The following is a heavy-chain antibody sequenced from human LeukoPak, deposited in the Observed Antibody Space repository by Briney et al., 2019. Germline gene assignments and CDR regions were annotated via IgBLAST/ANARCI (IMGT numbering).Heavy chain of an antibody. CDR3: AREQRGYDCYY. CDR2: ITYDGSSK. V-gene: IGHV3-30-3*01. D-gene: IGHD5-12*01. J-gene: IGHJ4*02. Sequence: GGSLRLSCAASGFTFSSYAMHWVRQAPGKGLEWVALITYDGSSKYYADSVKGRFTISRDNSKNTPYLQMSSLRAEDTAVYYCAREQRGYDCYYWGQGTLVTVSS. CDR1: GFTFSSYA.